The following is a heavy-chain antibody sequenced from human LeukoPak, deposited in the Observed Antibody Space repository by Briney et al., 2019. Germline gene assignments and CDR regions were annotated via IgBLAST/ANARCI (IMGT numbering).Heavy chain of an antibody. CDR1: GYTFTSYG. CDR2: ISAYNGNT. CDR3: ARDRRAYGSGVTPYDY. V-gene: IGHV1-18*01. J-gene: IGHJ4*02. Sequence: ASVQVSCKASGYTFTSYGISWVRQAPGQGLEWMGWISAYNGNTNYAQKLQGRVTMTTDTSTSTAYMELRSLRSDDTAVYYCARDRRAYGSGVTPYDYWGQGTLVTVSS. D-gene: IGHD3-10*01.